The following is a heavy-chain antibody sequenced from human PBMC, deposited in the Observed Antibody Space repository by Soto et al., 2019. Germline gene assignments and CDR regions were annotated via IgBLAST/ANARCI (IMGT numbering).Heavy chain of an antibody. J-gene: IGHJ3*01. CDR1: GFTFDDYA. D-gene: IGHD2-2*01. V-gene: IGHV3-9*01. CDR3: ENGGSTSCVSGFAL. CDR2: ISWNGGNI. Sequence: EVQLVESGGGVVQPGRSLRLSCSASGFTFDDYAMNWVRQAPGKGLEWVSSISWNGGNIVYADSVRGRFTISRDHAKTCLHLQTTSLRAEGTALYDSENGGSTSCVSGFALWGQATRVTVSP.